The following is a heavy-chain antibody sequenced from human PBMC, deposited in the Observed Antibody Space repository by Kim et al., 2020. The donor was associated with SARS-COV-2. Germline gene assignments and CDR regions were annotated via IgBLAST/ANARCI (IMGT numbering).Heavy chain of an antibody. J-gene: IGHJ4*02. D-gene: IGHD2-2*01. CDR2: ISFDGNYK. CDR1: GFTFSNYA. Sequence: GGSLRLSCEASGFTFSNYAMHWVRQAPGKGLEWVALISFDGNYKYYADSVKGRFTIARDDSKSTLDLQINSLRAEDTAVYYCAKTVVPEAMPGGAFDYWGQGILVTVSS. V-gene: IGHV3-30*18. CDR3: AKTVVPEAMPGGAFDY.